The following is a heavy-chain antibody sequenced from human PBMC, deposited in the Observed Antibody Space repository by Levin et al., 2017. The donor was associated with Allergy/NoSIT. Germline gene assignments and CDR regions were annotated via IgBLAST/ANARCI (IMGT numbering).Heavy chain of an antibody. D-gene: IGHD5/OR15-5a*01. CDR2: IKQLGSEK. CDR3: ARFMSSTNTFDY. CDR1: GFTFSSYW. Sequence: GESLKISCAASGFTFSSYWMSWVRQAPGKGLEWVASIKQLGSEKYYVDSVKGRFTISRDNAKNSLYLQMSSLRVEDTAVYYCARFMSSTNTFDYGGQGTLVTV. V-gene: IGHV3-7*01. J-gene: IGHJ4*02.